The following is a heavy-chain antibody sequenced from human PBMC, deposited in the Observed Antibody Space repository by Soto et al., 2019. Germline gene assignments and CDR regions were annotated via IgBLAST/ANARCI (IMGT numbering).Heavy chain of an antibody. CDR1: GDSISSGGHY. CDR2: IYPSGSA. J-gene: IGHJ3*01. D-gene: IGHD3-22*01. V-gene: IGHV4-31*03. CDR3: ARDYFDTAAYYYGRGFGL. Sequence: SETLSLTCSVSGDSISSGGHYWTWIRQHPGKGLEWIGYIYPSGSAYYNPSLKSRLTMSVDTSKNQFSLKLNSVTAADTAVYYCARDYFDTAAYYYGRGFGLWGQGTLVTVSS.